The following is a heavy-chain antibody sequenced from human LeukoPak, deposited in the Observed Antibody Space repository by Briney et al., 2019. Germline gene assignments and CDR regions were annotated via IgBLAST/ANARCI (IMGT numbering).Heavy chain of an antibody. CDR2: IYYSGST. Sequence: PSETLSLTCTVSGGSISSSSYYWGWIRQPPGKGLEWIGSIYYSGSTYYNPSLKSRVTISVDTSKNQFSLKLSSVTAADTAVYYCARLQYFDMDVWGKGTTVTVSS. CDR3: ARLQYFDMDV. V-gene: IGHV4-39*01. D-gene: IGHD4-11*01. CDR1: GGSISSSSYY. J-gene: IGHJ6*03.